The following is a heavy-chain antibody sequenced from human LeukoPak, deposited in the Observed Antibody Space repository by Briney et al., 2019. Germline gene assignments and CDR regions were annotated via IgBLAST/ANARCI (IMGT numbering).Heavy chain of an antibody. Sequence: ASVKVSCKASGYTFTGYYMHWVRQAPGQGLEWMGWINPNSGGTNYAQKFQGRVTMTRDTSISTAYMELSRLRSDDTAVYYCARETPAPASRNAIACTPPRREYQMHGELPECIRPNPF. V-gene: IGHV1-2*02. CDR1: GYTFTGYY. J-gene: IGHJ3*01. CDR3: ARETPAPASRNAIACTPPRREYQMHGELPECIRPNPF. CDR2: INPNSGGT. D-gene: IGHD2-8*01.